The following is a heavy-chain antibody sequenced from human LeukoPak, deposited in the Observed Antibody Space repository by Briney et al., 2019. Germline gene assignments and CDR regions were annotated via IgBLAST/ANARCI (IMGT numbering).Heavy chain of an antibody. J-gene: IGHJ6*02. D-gene: IGHD1-7*01. CDR1: GYTFTSYD. CDR2: MNPNSGNT. V-gene: IGHV1-8*01. CDR3: ATTLLAGTGTIYYYYGMDV. Sequence: ASVKVSCKASGYTFTSYDINWVRQATGQGLEWMGWMNPNSGNTGYAQKFQGRVTMTEDTSTDTAYMELSSLRSEDTAAYYCATTLLAGTGTIYYYYGMDVWGQGTTATVSS.